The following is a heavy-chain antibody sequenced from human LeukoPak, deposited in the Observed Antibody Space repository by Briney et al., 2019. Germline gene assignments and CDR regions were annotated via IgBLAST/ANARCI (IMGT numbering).Heavy chain of an antibody. V-gene: IGHV3-7*01. CDR1: GFTFSGYW. Sequence: PGGSLRLSCAASGFTFSGYWMSWVRQAPGKGLEWVANIKQDGSEKYYMDSVRGRFTISRDNAKNSLFLQMDSLRVEDTAVYYCARDLAAGGPCNYWGQGTLVTVSS. J-gene: IGHJ4*02. CDR2: IKQDGSEK. CDR3: ARDLAAGGPCNY. D-gene: IGHD6-13*01.